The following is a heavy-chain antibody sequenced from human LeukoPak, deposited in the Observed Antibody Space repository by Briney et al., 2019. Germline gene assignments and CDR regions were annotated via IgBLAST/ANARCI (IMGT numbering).Heavy chain of an antibody. D-gene: IGHD6-13*01. CDR1: GFTFSSYA. J-gene: IGHJ4*02. CDR2: ISGSGGST. V-gene: IGHV3-23*01. Sequence: GGSLRLSCVASGFTFSSYAMSWVRQAPGKGLEWVSAISGSGGSTYYADSVKGRFTISRDNSKNTLYLQMNSLRAEDTAVYYCAKDRIAPAGILRLGAIISDYWGQGTLVTVSS. CDR3: AKDRIAPAGILRLGAIISDY.